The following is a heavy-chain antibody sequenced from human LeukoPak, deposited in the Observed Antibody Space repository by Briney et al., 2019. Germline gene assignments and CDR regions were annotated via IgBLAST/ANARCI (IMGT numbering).Heavy chain of an antibody. CDR2: IRYAGSNK. J-gene: IGHJ4*02. CDR3: AKESTIFGVVIEY. Sequence: PGGSLRLSCAASGFTFSSYGMHWVRQAPGKGLEWVAFIRYAGSNKYYADSVKGRFTISRDNSKNTLYLQMNSLRAEDTAVYYCAKESTIFGVVIEYWGQGTLVTVSS. CDR1: GFTFSSYG. D-gene: IGHD3-3*01. V-gene: IGHV3-30*02.